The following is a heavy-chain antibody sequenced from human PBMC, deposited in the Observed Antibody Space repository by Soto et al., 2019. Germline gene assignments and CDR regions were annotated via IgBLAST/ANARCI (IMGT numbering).Heavy chain of an antibody. CDR1: GFTVSSNY. CDR2: ITIRTGNT. CDR3: VRDRDIYRDMVHADL. D-gene: IGHD5-18*01. J-gene: IGHJ4*01. V-gene: IGHV3-48*02. Sequence: GGSLRLSCAASGFTVSSNYMRWVRQAPGKGLEWLAYITIRTGNTVYADSVRGRFTISADNAENSVFLQMNSLRDEDTAVYFCVRDRDIYRDMVHADLWGQGTLVTVSS.